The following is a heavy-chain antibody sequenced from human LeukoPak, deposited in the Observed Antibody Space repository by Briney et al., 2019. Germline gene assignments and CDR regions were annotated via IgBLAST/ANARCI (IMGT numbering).Heavy chain of an antibody. D-gene: IGHD5/OR15-5a*01. CDR3: AKAVSGFWYFDL. CDR2: ITGSGGGT. Sequence: GGSLRLSCVASGFTFRSYAMNWVRQAPGKGLEWVSGITGSGGGTDYADSVNGRFTSSRDNSKNTLYLQMDSLRAEDTAVYYCAKAVSGFWYFDLWGRGSLVTVSS. J-gene: IGHJ2*01. V-gene: IGHV3-23*01. CDR1: GFTFRSYA.